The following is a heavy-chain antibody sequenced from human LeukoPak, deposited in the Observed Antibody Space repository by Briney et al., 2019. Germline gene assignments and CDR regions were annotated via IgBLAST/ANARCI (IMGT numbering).Heavy chain of an antibody. Sequence: GASVKVSCKASGYTFTGYYMHWVRQAPGQGLEWMGWINPKSGGTNYAQKFQGRVTITRDTSISTAYMELRRLRSDDTAVYYCARDAGYCSSTTCSADFDYWGQGTLVTVSS. J-gene: IGHJ4*02. CDR1: GYTFTGYY. CDR3: ARDAGYCSSTTCSADFDY. D-gene: IGHD2-2*01. CDR2: INPKSGGT. V-gene: IGHV1-2*02.